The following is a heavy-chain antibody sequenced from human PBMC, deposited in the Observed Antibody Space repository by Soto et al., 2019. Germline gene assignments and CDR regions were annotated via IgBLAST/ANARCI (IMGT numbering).Heavy chain of an antibody. CDR1: GGSISSGGYS. CDR2: IYHSGST. V-gene: IGHV4-30-2*01. Sequence: PSETLSLTCAVSGGSISSGGYSWSWIRQPPGKGLEWIGYIYHSGSTYYNPSLKGRVTISVDRSKNQFSLKLSSVTAADTAVYYCARDYYDSSGPYMDVWGQGTTVTVSS. D-gene: IGHD3-22*01. CDR3: ARDYYDSSGPYMDV. J-gene: IGHJ6*02.